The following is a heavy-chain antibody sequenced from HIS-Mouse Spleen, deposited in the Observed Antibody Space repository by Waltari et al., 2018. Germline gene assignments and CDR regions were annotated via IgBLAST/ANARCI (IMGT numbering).Heavy chain of an antibody. Sequence: QVQLVESGGGVVQPGRSLRLSCAASGFTFSSYGMHWVRQAPGKGLEWVAVIWYNGSNKYYADPGKGRFTISRDNSKNTLYLEMNSLSAEDTAVYYCAKAGYRTTGTAFYWYFDLWGRGTLVTVSS. CDR1: GFTFSSYG. J-gene: IGHJ2*01. V-gene: IGHV3-33*06. CDR3: AKAGYRTTGTAFYWYFDL. D-gene: IGHD1-1*01. CDR2: IWYNGSNK.